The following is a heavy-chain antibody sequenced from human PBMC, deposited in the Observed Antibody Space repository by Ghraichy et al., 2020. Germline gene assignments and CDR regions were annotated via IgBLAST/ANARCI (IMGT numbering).Heavy chain of an antibody. CDR3: ARVVGGGAANYYFDF. J-gene: IGHJ4*02. D-gene: IGHD4/OR15-4a*01. CDR2: IDWDDDK. Sequence: SGPTLVKPTQTLTLTCTFSGFSLITSGMCVSWIRRPPGKALEWLARIDWDDDKYYSTSLKTRLTISRDTSKNQVVLRMTNMDPVDTATYYCARVVGGGAANYYFDFWGQGTLVTVSS. CDR1: GFSLITSGMC. V-gene: IGHV2-70*11.